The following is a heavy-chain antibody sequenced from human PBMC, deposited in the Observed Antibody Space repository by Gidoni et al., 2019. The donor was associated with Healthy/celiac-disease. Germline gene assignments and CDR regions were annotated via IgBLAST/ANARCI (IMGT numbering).Heavy chain of an antibody. V-gene: IGHV1-46*01. CDR1: GYTFTSYS. Sequence: QVQLVQSGAEVKKPGASVKVSCKASGYTFTSYSMHWVRQAPGQGLEWMGIINPSGGSTSYAQKFQGRVTMTRDTSTSTVYMELSSLRSEDTAVYYCARVAEWGAFDIWGQGTMVTVSS. CDR2: INPSGGST. J-gene: IGHJ3*02. D-gene: IGHD1-26*01. CDR3: ARVAEWGAFDI.